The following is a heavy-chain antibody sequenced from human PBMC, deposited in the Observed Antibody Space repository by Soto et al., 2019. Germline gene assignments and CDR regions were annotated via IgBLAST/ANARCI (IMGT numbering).Heavy chain of an antibody. J-gene: IGHJ5*02. V-gene: IGHV4-39*01. CDR1: GGSISSSDFY. D-gene: IGHD2-15*01. Sequence: SETLSLTCTVSGGSISSSDFYWGWLRQTPGKGLEFIGSMYYSGTTYYNPSLKSRVTISVDTSKNQFTLKLISVTAADTAVYYCAVVGSTGNWFDPWGEGALVTVSS. CDR2: MYYSGTT. CDR3: AVVGSTGNWFDP.